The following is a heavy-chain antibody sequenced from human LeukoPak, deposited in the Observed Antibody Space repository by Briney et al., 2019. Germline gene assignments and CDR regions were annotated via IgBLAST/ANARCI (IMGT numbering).Heavy chain of an antibody. CDR1: GYTFTGYY. CDR3: ARDETTDNGFDY. CDR2: INPNSGGT. V-gene: IGHV1-2*02. Sequence: SVKVSCKASGYTFTGYYMHWVRQAPGQGLEWMGWINPNSGGTNYAQKFQGRVTMTRDTSISTAYMELSRLRSDDTAVYYCARDETTDNGFDYWGQGTLVTVSS. D-gene: IGHD4-11*01. J-gene: IGHJ4*02.